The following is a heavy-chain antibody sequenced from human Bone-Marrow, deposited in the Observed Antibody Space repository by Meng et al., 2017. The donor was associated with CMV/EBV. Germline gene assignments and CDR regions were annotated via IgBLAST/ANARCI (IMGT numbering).Heavy chain of an antibody. CDR3: ARDRVVVPAVITPRGVFDI. J-gene: IGHJ3*02. Sequence: SETLSLTCAVYGGSFSGYYWSWIRQPPGKGLEWVGSIYYSGSTYYHPSLKSRVTISVDTSKNQFSLKLTSVTAADTAVYYCARDRVVVPAVITPRGVFDIWGRGTMVTVSS. V-gene: IGHV4-34*01. D-gene: IGHD2-2*01. CDR2: IYYSGST. CDR1: GGSFSGYY.